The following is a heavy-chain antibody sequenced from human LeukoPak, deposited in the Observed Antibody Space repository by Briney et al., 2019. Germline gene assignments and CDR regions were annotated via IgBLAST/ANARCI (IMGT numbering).Heavy chain of an antibody. J-gene: IGHJ6*02. D-gene: IGHD3/OR15-3a*01. Sequence: GRSLRLSCAASGFTFSGYGMHWVRQAPGKGLEWVAVISYDGSNKYYADSVKGRFTISRDNSKNTLYLQTNSLRAEDTAVYYCARDRGLDYGMDVWGQGTTVTVSS. CDR1: GFTFSGYG. V-gene: IGHV3-30*03. CDR2: ISYDGSNK. CDR3: ARDRGLDYGMDV.